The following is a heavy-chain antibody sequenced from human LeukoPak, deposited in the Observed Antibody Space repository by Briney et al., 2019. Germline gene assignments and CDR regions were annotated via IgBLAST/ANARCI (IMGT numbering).Heavy chain of an antibody. CDR3: ERGYSSGWTPPYYYYGMDV. Sequence: GGSLRLSCAASGFTFSSYAMSWVRQAPGKGLEWVSAISGSGGSTYYADSVKGRFTISRDNSKNTLYLQMNSLRAEDTAVYYCERGYSSGWTPPYYYYGMDVWGQGTTVTVSS. V-gene: IGHV3-23*01. CDR1: GFTFSSYA. D-gene: IGHD6-19*01. CDR2: ISGSGGST. J-gene: IGHJ6*02.